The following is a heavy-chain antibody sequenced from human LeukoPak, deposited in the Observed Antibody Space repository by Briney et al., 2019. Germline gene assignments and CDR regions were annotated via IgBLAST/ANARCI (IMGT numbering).Heavy chain of an antibody. CDR3: GTMVRGVIQGYY. V-gene: IGHV4-4*02. D-gene: IGHD3-10*01. CDR2: IYHSGST. CDR1: GGSISSSNW. Sequence: PSGTLSLTCAVSGGSISSSNWWSWVRQPPGKGLEWIGEIYHSGSTNYNPSLKSRVTISVDKSKNQFSLKLSSVTAADTAVYYCGTMVRGVIQGYYWGQGTLVTVSS. J-gene: IGHJ4*02.